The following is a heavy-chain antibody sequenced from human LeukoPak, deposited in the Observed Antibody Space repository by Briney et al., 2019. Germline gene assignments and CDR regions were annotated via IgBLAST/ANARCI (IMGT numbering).Heavy chain of an antibody. CDR1: GYTFTSYY. V-gene: IGHV1-46*01. J-gene: IGHJ4*02. CDR3: AREEASGLDY. CDR2: INPSGGST. Sequence: ASVKVSCKASGYTFTSYYIHWVRQAPGQGLEWMGIINPSGGSTSYAQKFQGRVTMTRDMSTSTVYMGLSGLRSEDTAVYYCAREEASGLDYWGQGTLVTVPS. D-gene: IGHD1-26*01.